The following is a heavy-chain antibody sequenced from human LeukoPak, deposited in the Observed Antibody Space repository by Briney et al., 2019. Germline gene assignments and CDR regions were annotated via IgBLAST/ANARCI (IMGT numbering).Heavy chain of an antibody. CDR2: IYRGGST. CDR3: ASTHYYYYMDV. J-gene: IGHJ6*03. V-gene: IGHV3-53*01. CDR1: GFTVSNNY. Sequence: GGSLRLSCAASGFTVSNNYMSWVRQAPGKGREWVSVIYRGGSTYYADSVKGRFTVSRDNSKNTLYLQMNSLRVEDTAVYYCASTHYYYYMDVWGKGTTVTVSS.